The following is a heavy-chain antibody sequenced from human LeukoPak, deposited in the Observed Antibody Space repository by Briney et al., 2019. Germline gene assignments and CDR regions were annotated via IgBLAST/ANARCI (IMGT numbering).Heavy chain of an antibody. J-gene: IGHJ4*02. V-gene: IGHV4-30-2*01. CDR2: IFHSGRT. CDR3: ARAGNYYDSSGPFDY. Sequence: SQTLSLTCVVSGGSISSGDYSWSWIRQPPGKGLEWIGYIFHSGRTYYNPSLKGRVTISVDRSKNQFSLKLSSVTAADTAVYHCARAGNYYDSSGPFDYWGQGTLVTVSS. D-gene: IGHD3-22*01. CDR1: GGSISSGDYS.